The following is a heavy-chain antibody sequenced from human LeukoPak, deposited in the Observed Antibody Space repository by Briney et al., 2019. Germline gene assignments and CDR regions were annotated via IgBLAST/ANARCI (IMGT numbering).Heavy chain of an antibody. Sequence: PGGSLRLSCGASGFTFSAYDIHWVRQAPGKGVEWVAVIRYDGTNKYYADSVKGRFTISRDNSKNTLYLQMNRLRAEDTAVYYCARDRERYFDSNGYDAFDIWGQGTMVTVSS. J-gene: IGHJ3*02. CDR1: GFTFSAYD. CDR2: IRYDGTNK. V-gene: IGHV3-33*01. CDR3: ARDRERYFDSNGYDAFDI. D-gene: IGHD3-22*01.